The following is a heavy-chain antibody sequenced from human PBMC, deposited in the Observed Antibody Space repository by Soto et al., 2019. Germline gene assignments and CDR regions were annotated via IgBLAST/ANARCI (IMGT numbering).Heavy chain of an antibody. CDR1: GGTFSSYD. CDR2: IIPIFGTA. CDR3: ACRSGYDRSYYYYYGMDV. J-gene: IGHJ6*02. V-gene: IGHV1-69*01. Sequence: QVQLVQSGAEVKKPGSSVKVSCKASGGTFSSYDISWVRQAPGQGLECMGGIIPIFGTANYAQKFQGRVTITADEYTSTAYMELSSRRFEDTALSYCACRSGYDRSYYYYYGMDVWGQGTTVTVSS. D-gene: IGHD5-12*01.